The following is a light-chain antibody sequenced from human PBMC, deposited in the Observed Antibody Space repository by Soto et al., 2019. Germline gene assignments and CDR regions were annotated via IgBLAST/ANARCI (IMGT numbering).Light chain of an antibody. J-gene: IGKJ2*01. V-gene: IGKV3-20*01. Sequence: EVVLTQSPGTLSLSPGERATLPCRASQSVNNNYLAWYQQKPGQAPRCLIYGASTRATGIPDRFSGSGSGTDFTLTISRLEPEDCAVYFCQQFGSSSYTFGQGTKLEIK. CDR1: QSVNNNY. CDR2: GAS. CDR3: QQFGSSSYT.